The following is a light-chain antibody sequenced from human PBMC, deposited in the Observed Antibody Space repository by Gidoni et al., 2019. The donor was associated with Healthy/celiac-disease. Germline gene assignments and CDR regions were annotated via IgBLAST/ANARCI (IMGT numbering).Light chain of an antibody. Sequence: EIVLTQSPGTLSLSPGERATLSCRASQSVSSSYLAWYQQKPGQAPRLLIYGASSRATGIPDRFSGSGSGPDFPLTIRGLEPEDFAVYYCQQYGSSPPLTFGGGTRVEIK. J-gene: IGKJ4*01. V-gene: IGKV3-20*01. CDR2: GAS. CDR3: QQYGSSPPLT. CDR1: QSVSSSY.